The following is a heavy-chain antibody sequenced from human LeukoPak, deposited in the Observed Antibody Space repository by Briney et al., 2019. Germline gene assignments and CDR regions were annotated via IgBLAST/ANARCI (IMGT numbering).Heavy chain of an antibody. CDR2: ISYDGSNK. CDR3: ARALLGFVDPFDY. D-gene: IGHD3-3*01. CDR1: GFTFSSYA. Sequence: PGGSLRLSCAASGFTFSSYAMHWVRQAPGKGPEWVAVISYDGSNKYYADSVKGRFTISRDNSKNTLYLQMNSLRAEDTAVYYCARALLGFVDPFDYWGQGTLVTVSS. V-gene: IGHV3-30-3*01. J-gene: IGHJ4*02.